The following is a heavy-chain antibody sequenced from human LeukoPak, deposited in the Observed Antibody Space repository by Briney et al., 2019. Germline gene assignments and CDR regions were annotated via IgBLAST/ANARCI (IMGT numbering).Heavy chain of an antibody. Sequence: PGGSLRLSCAVSGFTFSSYGMHWVRQAPGKGLEWVAVISYDGSNKYYADSVKGRFTISRDNSKNTLYLQMNSLRAEDTAVYYCAKLPYYYDSSGYSRQDAFDIWGQGTMVTVSS. CDR3: AKLPYYYDSSGYSRQDAFDI. CDR1: GFTFSSYG. J-gene: IGHJ3*02. D-gene: IGHD3-22*01. CDR2: ISYDGSNK. V-gene: IGHV3-30*18.